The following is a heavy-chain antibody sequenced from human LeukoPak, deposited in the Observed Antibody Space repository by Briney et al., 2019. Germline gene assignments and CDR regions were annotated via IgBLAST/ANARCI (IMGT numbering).Heavy chain of an antibody. V-gene: IGHV1-18*01. CDR2: INTYYGNT. CDR3: ARGRVGDISFDY. CDR1: GYTFTSYG. Sequence: ASVKVSCKSSGYTFTSYGITWVRQAPGQGLEWMGWINTYYGNTDYAQNFQGRVTMTTDTSTSTAYMELRSLRSDDTAVYYCARGRVGDISFDYWGQGTLVTVSS. D-gene: IGHD3-10*01. J-gene: IGHJ4*02.